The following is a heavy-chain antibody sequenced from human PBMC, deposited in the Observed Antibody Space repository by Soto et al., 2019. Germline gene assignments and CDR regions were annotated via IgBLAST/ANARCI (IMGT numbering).Heavy chain of an antibody. D-gene: IGHD6-19*01. Sequence: PSETLSLTCTVSGGSISSYYWSWIRQPPGKGLEWIGYIYYSGNTNYNPSLKSRVTISVDTSKNQFSLKLSSVTAADTAVYYCARDMSIAVAGTGGYYYYYGMDVWGQGTTVTVSS. CDR1: GGSISSYY. CDR2: IYYSGNT. V-gene: IGHV4-59*01. CDR3: ARDMSIAVAGTGGYYYYYGMDV. J-gene: IGHJ6*02.